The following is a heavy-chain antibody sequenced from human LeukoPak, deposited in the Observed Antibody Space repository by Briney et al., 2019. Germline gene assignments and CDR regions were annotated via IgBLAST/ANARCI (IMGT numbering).Heavy chain of an antibody. CDR2: MNPNSGNT. Sequence: ASVKVSCKASGGSFNSYAINWVRQATGQGLEWMGWMNPNSGNTGYAQKFQGRVTMTRDTSISTAYMELSRLRSDDTAVYYCARDSGSYSVDYWGQGTLVTVSS. V-gene: IGHV1-8*02. CDR3: ARDSGSYSVDY. CDR1: GGSFNSYA. D-gene: IGHD1-26*01. J-gene: IGHJ4*02.